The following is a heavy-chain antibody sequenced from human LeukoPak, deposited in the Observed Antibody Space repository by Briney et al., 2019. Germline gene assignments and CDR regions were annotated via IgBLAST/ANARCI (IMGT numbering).Heavy chain of an antibody. D-gene: IGHD6-6*01. V-gene: IGHV4-34*01. CDR1: GGSFSGYY. Sequence: SETLSLTCAVYGGSFSGYYWSWIRQPPGKGLEWIGSIYRSGSTNYNPSLKSRVTISVDTSKNQFSLKLSSVTAADTAVYYCAIGSSSSTFSYWGQGTLVTVSS. CDR3: AIGSSSSTFSY. J-gene: IGHJ4*02. CDR2: IYRSGST.